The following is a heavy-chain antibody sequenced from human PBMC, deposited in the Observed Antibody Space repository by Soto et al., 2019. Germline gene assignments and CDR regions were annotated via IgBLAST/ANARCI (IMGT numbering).Heavy chain of an antibody. J-gene: IGHJ5*01. D-gene: IGHD6-13*01. V-gene: IGHV5-51*01. CDR3: ASTSIAAAGKDYNWFDS. CDR2: ISPGDSDT. Sequence: GESLKICWKGCGYSITSYGIGWMRKIHEKGLEWMGIISPGDSDTRYSPSFQGQVTISADKSISTAYLQWSSLKASDTAMYYCASTSIAAAGKDYNWFDSWGQGTLVTVSS. CDR1: GYSITSYG.